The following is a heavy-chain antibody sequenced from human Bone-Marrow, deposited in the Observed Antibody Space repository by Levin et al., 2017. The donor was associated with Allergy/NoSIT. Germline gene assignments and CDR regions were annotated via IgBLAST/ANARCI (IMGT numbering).Heavy chain of an antibody. Sequence: SQTLSLTCTVSGGSLNNYYWSWIRQPPGKGLEWIGYIYYRGNTNYNPSLMSRLTISIDTSKNQFSLKLSSVTAADTAVYYCARHHNTGNDDWGRGTLVTVSS. CDR3: ARHHNTGNDD. CDR1: GGSLNNYY. J-gene: IGHJ4*02. V-gene: IGHV4-59*08. CDR2: IYYRGNT. D-gene: IGHD1-1*01.